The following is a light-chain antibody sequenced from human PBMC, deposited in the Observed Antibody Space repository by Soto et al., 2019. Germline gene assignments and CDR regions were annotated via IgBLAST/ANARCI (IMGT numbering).Light chain of an antibody. CDR2: EVS. J-gene: IGLJ1*01. CDR3: SSYTSSSTPHYV. V-gene: IGLV2-14*01. CDR1: SSDVGGYNY. Sequence: QSALTQPASVSGSPGQSITISCTGTSSDVGGYNYVSWYQQHPGKAPKLMIYEVSNRPSGVSNRFSGSKSGNTASLTISGLQAEGEADYYCSSYTSSSTPHYVFGTGTKVTVL.